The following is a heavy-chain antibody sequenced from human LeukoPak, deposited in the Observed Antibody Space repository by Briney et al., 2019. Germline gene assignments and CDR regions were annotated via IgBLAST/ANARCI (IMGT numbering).Heavy chain of an antibody. D-gene: IGHD3-3*01. CDR3: AREKHSRIFGEVIRSPLRNYFDY. V-gene: IGHV3-30*02. J-gene: IGHJ4*02. CDR1: GFAFSTYD. Sequence: PGGSPRLSCAASGFAFSTYDMHWVRQTPGKGLEWVTFIRNDGSTKYYVDSVKDRFTVSRDNSKNTLYLQMNSLRPEDTALYYCAREKHSRIFGEVIRSPLRNYFDYWGQGTLVTVSS. CDR2: IRNDGSTK.